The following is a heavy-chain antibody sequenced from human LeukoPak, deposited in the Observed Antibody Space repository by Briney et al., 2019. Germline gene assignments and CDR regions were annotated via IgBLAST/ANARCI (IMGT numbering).Heavy chain of an antibody. Sequence: GGSLRLSCAASGFTFSSYAMSWVRQAPGKGLEWVSGISGSGGSTYYPDSVKGRFTISRDHSENTLFLLGSSLRAEDTAVYYCAKGTYDALDYWGQGTLVTVSS. CDR1: GFTFSSYA. CDR3: AKGTYDALDY. D-gene: IGHD1-1*01. V-gene: IGHV3-23*01. CDR2: ISGSGGST. J-gene: IGHJ4*02.